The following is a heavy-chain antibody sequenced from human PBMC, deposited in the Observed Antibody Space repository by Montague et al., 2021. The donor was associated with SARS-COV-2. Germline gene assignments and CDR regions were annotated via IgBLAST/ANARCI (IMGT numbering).Heavy chain of an antibody. CDR1: GGSISSSTYY. D-gene: IGHD5-12*01. CDR3: ARHGWGWLRLVRPFDY. J-gene: IGHJ4*02. V-gene: IGHV4-39*01. Sequence: SETLSLTCTVSGGSISSSTYYWGWIRQPPGKGLEWIGSIYYSGSTYYNPSLKSRVTISVDTSKNQFSLKLSSVTAADTAVYYCARHGWGWLRLVRPFDYWGQGTLVTVSS. CDR2: IYYSGST.